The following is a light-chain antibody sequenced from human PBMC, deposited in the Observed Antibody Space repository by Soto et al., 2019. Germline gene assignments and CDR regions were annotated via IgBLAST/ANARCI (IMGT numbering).Light chain of an antibody. CDR2: EVN. CDR1: SSDVGTYNR. Sequence: QSALTQPPSVSGSPGQSVIISCTGTSSDVGTYNRVSWYQQPPGTAPKLMIFEVNNRPAGVPDRFSGSKSGNTASLTISGLQAEDEAVYYCSSYTSSSTYVFGTVTKVTVL. CDR3: SSYTSSSTYV. V-gene: IGLV2-18*02. J-gene: IGLJ1*01.